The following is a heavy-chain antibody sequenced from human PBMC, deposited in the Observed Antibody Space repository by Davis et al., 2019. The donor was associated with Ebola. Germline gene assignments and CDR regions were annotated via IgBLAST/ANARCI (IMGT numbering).Heavy chain of an antibody. CDR3: ARDHVVVPAVHYGMDV. J-gene: IGHJ6*02. V-gene: IGHV1-46*01. CDR2: INPSGDST. D-gene: IGHD2-2*01. Sequence: ASVKVSCKASGYTFTRYYMHWVRQAPGQGLEWMGVINPSGDSTSYAQKFQGRVTMTRDTSTSTVYMELSSLRSEDTAVYYCARDHVVVPAVHYGMDVWGQGTTVTVSS. CDR1: GYTFTRYY.